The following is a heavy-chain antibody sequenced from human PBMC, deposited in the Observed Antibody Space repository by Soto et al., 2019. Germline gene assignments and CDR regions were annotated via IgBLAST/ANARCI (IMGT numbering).Heavy chain of an antibody. CDR2: IYHSGST. V-gene: IGHV4-4*02. CDR3: ARHFSVDYVDY. CDR1: GGSISSSNW. Sequence: PSETLSLTCAVSGGSISSSNWLIWVRQPPGKGLEWIGEIYHSGSTNYNPSLKSRVTISVARSKNQFSLKLSSVTAADTAVYYCARHFSVDYVDYWGQGALVTVSS. J-gene: IGHJ4*02.